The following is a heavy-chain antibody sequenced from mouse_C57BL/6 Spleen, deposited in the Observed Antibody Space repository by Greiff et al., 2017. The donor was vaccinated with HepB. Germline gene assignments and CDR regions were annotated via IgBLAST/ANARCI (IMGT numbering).Heavy chain of an antibody. Sequence: EVMLVESGGGLVQPGGSLSLSCAASGFTFTDYYMSWVRQPPGKSLEWLGFIRNKANGYTTEYSASVKGRFTISRDTSQSILYLLRNALRAEYSANYYCARYGASYAMDYWGPGTSVTVSS. CDR2: IRNKANGYTT. CDR3: ARYGASYAMDY. V-gene: IGHV7-3*01. CDR1: GFTFTDYY. J-gene: IGHJ4*01.